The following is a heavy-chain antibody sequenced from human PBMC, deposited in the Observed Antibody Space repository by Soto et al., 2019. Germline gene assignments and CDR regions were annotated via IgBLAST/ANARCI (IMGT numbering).Heavy chain of an antibody. D-gene: IGHD2-2*03. V-gene: IGHV1-18*01. Sequence: RASVKVSCKASGYTFSRYGISWVRQAPGQGLEWMGWISGYNGDTKYAQKVQGRVTMTIDTSTYTAYMELRSLTSDDTAVYYCARLNGYCISTHCHGYYGMDVWGQGTTVNVSS. CDR2: ISGYNGDT. CDR3: ARLNGYCISTHCHGYYGMDV. CDR1: GYTFSRYG. J-gene: IGHJ6*02.